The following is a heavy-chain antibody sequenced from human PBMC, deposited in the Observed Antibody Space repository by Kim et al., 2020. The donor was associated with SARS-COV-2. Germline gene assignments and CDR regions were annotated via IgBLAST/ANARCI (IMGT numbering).Heavy chain of an antibody. CDR1: GYTFISYD. CDR3: ARRGGGWSNYGMDV. Sequence: ASVKVSCKASGYTFISYDIKWVRQATGQGLEWMGWMNPKSGNTGYAQKFQGRVTMTRNTSISTAYMELSSLRSEDTAVYYCARRGGGWSNYGMDVWGQGTTGTVSS. CDR2: MNPKSGNT. D-gene: IGHD6-19*01. J-gene: IGHJ6*02. V-gene: IGHV1-8*01.